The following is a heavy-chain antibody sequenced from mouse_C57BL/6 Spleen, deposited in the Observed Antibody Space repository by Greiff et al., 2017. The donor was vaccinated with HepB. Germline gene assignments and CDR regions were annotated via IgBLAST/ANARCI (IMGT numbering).Heavy chain of an antibody. D-gene: IGHD4-1*02. CDR1: GYSFTSYD. CDR2: IYPGSGNT. V-gene: IGHV1-66*01. J-gene: IGHJ2*01. CDR3: AVNWDY. Sequence: LQESGPELVKPGASVKISCKASGYSFTSYDIHWVKQRPGQGLEWIGWIYPGSGNTKYNEKFKGKATLTAETSSSTAYMQLSSLTSEDAAVYYGAVNWDYWGQGTTLTVSS.